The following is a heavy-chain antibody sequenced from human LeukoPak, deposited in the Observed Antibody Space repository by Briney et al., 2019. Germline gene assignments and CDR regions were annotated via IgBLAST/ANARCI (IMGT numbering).Heavy chain of an antibody. Sequence: GGSLRLSCAASGFTVSSNYMSWVRQAPGKGLEWVSVIYSGGSTYYADSVKGRFTISRDNSKNTLYLQMNSLRAEDTAVYYCATVLRGVCITMIVVVITNWNWFDPWGQGTLVTVSS. J-gene: IGHJ5*02. CDR1: GFTVSSNY. CDR3: ATVLRGVCITMIVVVITNWNWFDP. CDR2: IYSGGST. D-gene: IGHD3-22*01. V-gene: IGHV3-66*01.